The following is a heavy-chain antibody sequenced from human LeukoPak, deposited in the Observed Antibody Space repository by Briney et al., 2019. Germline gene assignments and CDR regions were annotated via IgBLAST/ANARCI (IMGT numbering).Heavy chain of an antibody. CDR1: GITFSTYW. CDR2: INSDGSTT. CDR3: ARAGTVVDYDPSDAFDV. Sequence: GGSLRLSCAASGITFSTYWMHWVRQAPGKGLVWVSRINSDGSTTSYVDSVEGRFTISRDNAKNTLYLQMNSLRAEDTAVYYCARAGTVVDYDPSDAFDVWGQGTMVTVSS. D-gene: IGHD3-22*01. V-gene: IGHV3-74*01. J-gene: IGHJ3*01.